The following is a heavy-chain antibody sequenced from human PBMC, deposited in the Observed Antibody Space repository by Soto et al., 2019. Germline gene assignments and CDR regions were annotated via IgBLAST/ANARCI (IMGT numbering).Heavy chain of an antibody. Sequence: SETLSLTCAVYGGSFSGYYWSWIRQPPGKGLEWIGEINHSGSTNYNPFLESRGTISVDTSKNQFSLRLSSVTAADTAVYYCGRNVLYSSGCLWGQGTLVTVSS. CDR3: GRNVLYSSGCL. D-gene: IGHD6-19*01. CDR2: INHSGST. CDR1: GGSFSGYY. V-gene: IGHV4-34*01. J-gene: IGHJ4*02.